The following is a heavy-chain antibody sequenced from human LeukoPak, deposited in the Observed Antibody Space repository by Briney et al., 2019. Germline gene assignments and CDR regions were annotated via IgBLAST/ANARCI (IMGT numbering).Heavy chain of an antibody. CDR1: GGSISSGGYY. D-gene: IGHD3-10*01. Sequence: SETLSLTCTASGGSISSGGYYWSWIRQHPGKGLEWIGYIYYSGSTYYNPSLKSRVTISVDTSKNQFSLKLSSVTAADTAVYYCARDHNRYYGSGSYYNWGQGTLVTVSS. CDR3: ARDHNRYYGSGSYYN. J-gene: IGHJ4*02. V-gene: IGHV4-31*03. CDR2: IYYSGST.